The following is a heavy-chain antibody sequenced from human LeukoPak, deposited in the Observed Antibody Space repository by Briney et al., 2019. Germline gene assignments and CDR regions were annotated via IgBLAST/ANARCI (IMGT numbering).Heavy chain of an antibody. J-gene: IGHJ3*02. CDR3: ARRGRAAHAFDI. V-gene: IGHV3-23*01. Sequence: GGSLRLSCAASGLTFSSYGMSWVRQAPGRGLEWVSAISTTGGTTYYADSVKGRFTISRDNSKNTLYLQMNSLRAEDTALYYCARRGRAAHAFDIWGQGTMVTVSS. CDR2: ISTTGGTT. CDR1: GLTFSSYG. D-gene: IGHD6-6*01.